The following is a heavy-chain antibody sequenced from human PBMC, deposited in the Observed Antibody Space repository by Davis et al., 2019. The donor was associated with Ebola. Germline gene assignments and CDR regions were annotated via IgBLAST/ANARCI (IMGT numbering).Heavy chain of an antibody. D-gene: IGHD3/OR15-3a*01. V-gene: IGHV1-46*01. J-gene: IGHJ2*01. CDR2: INPSGGST. CDR3: AIDLGLDWYFDL. CDR1: GYTFTSYY. Sequence: ASVKVSCKASGYTFTSYYMHWVRQAPGQGLEWMGIINPSGGSTSYAQKFQGRVTMTRDTSTSTVYMELSSLRSEDTAVYYCAIDLGLDWYFDLWGRGTLVTVSS.